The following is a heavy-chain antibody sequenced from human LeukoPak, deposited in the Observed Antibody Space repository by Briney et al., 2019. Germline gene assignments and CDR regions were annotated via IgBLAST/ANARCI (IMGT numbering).Heavy chain of an antibody. J-gene: IGHJ4*02. Sequence: GGSLRLSCAASGFTFSSYGMHWVRQAPGKGLEWVAALSHDGNNEFYADSVKGRFTISRDNSKSTLYLQMNSLRAGDTATFYCAKDNYYGSSAVIDYWGQGAPVTVSS. CDR3: AKDNYYGSSAVIDY. CDR1: GFTFSSYG. D-gene: IGHD3-22*01. CDR2: LSHDGNNE. V-gene: IGHV3-30*18.